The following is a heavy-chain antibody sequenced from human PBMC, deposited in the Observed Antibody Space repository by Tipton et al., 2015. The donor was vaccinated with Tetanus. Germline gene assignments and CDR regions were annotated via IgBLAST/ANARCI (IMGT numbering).Heavy chain of an antibody. J-gene: IGHJ4*02. CDR1: GGSFSGYY. V-gene: IGHV4-34*01. CDR3: ARGRGGWGAPGSWPGAYFDY. CDR2: INHSGST. D-gene: IGHD6-19*01. Sequence: LRLSCAVYGGSFSGYYWSWIRQPPGKGLEWAGEINHSGSTNYNPSLKSRVTISVDTSKNQFSRKLSSVTAADTAVYYCARGRGGWGAPGSWPGAYFDYWGQGTLVTVSS.